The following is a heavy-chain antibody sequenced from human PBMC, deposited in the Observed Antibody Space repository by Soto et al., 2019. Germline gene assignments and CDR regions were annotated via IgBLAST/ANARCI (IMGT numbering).Heavy chain of an antibody. CDR1: GGSFSGYY. CDR3: ARLQYTVVTALDI. CDR2: INHSGST. Sequence: SETLSLTCAVYGGSFSGYYWSWIRQPPGKGLEWIGEINHSGSTNYNPSLKSRVTISVDTSKNQFSLQLSSVTAADTAVYYCARLQYTVVTALDIWGQGTMVTVSS. J-gene: IGHJ3*02. V-gene: IGHV4-34*01. D-gene: IGHD2-15*01.